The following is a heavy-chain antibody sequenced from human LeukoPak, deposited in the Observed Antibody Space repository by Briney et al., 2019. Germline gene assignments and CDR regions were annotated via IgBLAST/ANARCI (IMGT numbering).Heavy chain of an antibody. Sequence: PSETLSLTCTVSGGSISSYYWSWIRQPPGKGLEWIGYIYYSGSTNYNPSLKSRVTISVDTSKNQFSLKLSSVTAADTAVYCCARTYSSGWSKGYFDLWGRGTLVSVSS. V-gene: IGHV4-59*01. CDR3: ARTYSSGWSKGYFDL. CDR1: GGSISSYY. J-gene: IGHJ2*01. CDR2: IYYSGST. D-gene: IGHD6-19*01.